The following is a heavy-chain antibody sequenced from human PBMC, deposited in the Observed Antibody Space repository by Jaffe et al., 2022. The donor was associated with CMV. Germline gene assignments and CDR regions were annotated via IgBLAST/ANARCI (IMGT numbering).Heavy chain of an antibody. V-gene: IGHV3-33*01. J-gene: IGHJ5*02. CDR3: ARDGASVVDILTGYYDNWFDP. Sequence: QVQLVESGGGVVQPGRSLRLSCAASGFTFSSYGMHWVRQAPGKGLEWVAVIWYDGSNKYYADSVKGRFTISRDNSKNTLYLQMNSLRAEDTAVYYCARDGASVVDILTGYYDNWFDPWGQGTLVTVSS. D-gene: IGHD3-9*01. CDR2: IWYDGSNK. CDR1: GFTFSSYG.